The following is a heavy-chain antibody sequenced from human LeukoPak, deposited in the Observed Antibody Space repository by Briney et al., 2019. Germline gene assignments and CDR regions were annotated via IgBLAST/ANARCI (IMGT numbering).Heavy chain of an antibody. CDR1: GGSISSYY. J-gene: IGHJ4*02. Sequence: SETLSLTCTVSGGSISSYYWTWIRQPAGKGLEWIGRIYPSGSTNYNPSLKSRVTMSVDTSKNQFSLKLSSVTAADTAVYYCARENSGSYREFDYWGQRTLVTVSS. D-gene: IGHD1-26*01. CDR2: IYPSGST. V-gene: IGHV4-4*07. CDR3: ARENSGSYREFDY.